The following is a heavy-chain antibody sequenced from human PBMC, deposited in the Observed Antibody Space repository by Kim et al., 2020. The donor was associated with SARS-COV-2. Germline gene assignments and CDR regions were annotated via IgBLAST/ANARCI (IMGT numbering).Heavy chain of an antibody. CDR2: ISETGIII. D-gene: IGHD2-2*01. Sequence: GGSLRLSCEGSGFTFSSYEMNWVRQAPGKGLEWVSKISETGIIIHYADSVKGRFTISRDNSKNSLFLQMNSLKAEDTAVYYCVRERSFSTRDYYHYGMDVWGQGTTVTVS. CDR1: GFTFSSYE. CDR3: VRERSFSTRDYYHYGMDV. J-gene: IGHJ6*02. V-gene: IGHV3-48*03.